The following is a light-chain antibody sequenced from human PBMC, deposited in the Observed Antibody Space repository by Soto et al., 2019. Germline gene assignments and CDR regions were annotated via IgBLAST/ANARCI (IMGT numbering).Light chain of an antibody. CDR2: GAS. J-gene: IGKJ5*01. CDR1: QYVSNK. Sequence: EILMTHSPATLAVSTVETATLSCSASQYVSNKVAWYQQKPGQAPSLLILGASTRATGVPDRFSGSGSGTEFTLSISSLQSEDFAVYYCKQYKEWPQFNCGKGKRREIK. V-gene: IGKV3-15*01. CDR3: KQYKEWPQFN.